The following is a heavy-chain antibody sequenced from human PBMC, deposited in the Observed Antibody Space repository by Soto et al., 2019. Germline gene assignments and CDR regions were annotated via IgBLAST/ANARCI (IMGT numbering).Heavy chain of an antibody. Sequence: QVQLVQSGAEVKKPGASVKVSCKASGYTFTSYDINWVRQATGQGLEWMGWMNPNSGNTGYAQKFQGRVTMTRNTSISTAYMELSSLRSEDTAVYYWAGAAGLYYYYGMDVWGQGTTVTVSS. CDR2: MNPNSGNT. V-gene: IGHV1-8*01. CDR1: GYTFTSYD. CDR3: AGAAGLYYYYGMDV. J-gene: IGHJ6*02. D-gene: IGHD6-13*01.